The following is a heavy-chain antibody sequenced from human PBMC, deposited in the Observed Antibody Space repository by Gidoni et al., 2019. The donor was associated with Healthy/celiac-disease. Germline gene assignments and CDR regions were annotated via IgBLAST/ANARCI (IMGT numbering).Heavy chain of an antibody. J-gene: IGHJ5*02. CDR3: ARSDHDYSNYGGWFDP. D-gene: IGHD4-4*01. CDR2: IYYSGST. Sequence: QVQLQESGPGLVKPSQTLSLTCTVSGGSISSGGYYWSWIRQHPGKGLEWIGYIYYSGSTYYNPSLKSRVTISVDTSKNQFSLKLSSVTAADTAVYYCARSDHDYSNYGGWFDPWGQGTLVTVSS. V-gene: IGHV4-31*03. CDR1: GGSISSGGYY.